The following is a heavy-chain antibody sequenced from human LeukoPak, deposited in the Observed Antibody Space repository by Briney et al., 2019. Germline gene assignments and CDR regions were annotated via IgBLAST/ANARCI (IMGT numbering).Heavy chain of an antibody. CDR2: INSDGSST. CDR3: TRYRSSDFDY. Sequence: GGPLRLSCAASGFTFSSYWMYWVRQAPGKGLVWVSRINSDGSSTSYADSVKGRFTISRDNAKNTLYLQMNSLRAEDTAVYYCTRYRSSDFDYWGQGTLVTVSS. D-gene: IGHD6-19*01. J-gene: IGHJ4*02. CDR1: GFTFSSYW. V-gene: IGHV3-74*01.